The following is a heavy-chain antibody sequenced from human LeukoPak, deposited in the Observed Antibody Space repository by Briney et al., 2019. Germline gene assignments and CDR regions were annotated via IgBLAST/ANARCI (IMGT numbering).Heavy chain of an antibody. CDR1: VRSIRIGDYY. Sequence: PSQTLSLTCTLSVRSIRIGDYYGRWIRQPPGKGLEWIGYIYYSRSTYYNPSLKSRVTISVDTSKNQFSLRVSSVTPADTTVYYFARHLNNCGDDCYIFDYWGQGTLVTVSS. V-gene: IGHV4-30-4*01. D-gene: IGHD2-21*01. J-gene: IGHJ4*02. CDR3: ARHLNNCGDDCYIFDY. CDR2: IYYSRST.